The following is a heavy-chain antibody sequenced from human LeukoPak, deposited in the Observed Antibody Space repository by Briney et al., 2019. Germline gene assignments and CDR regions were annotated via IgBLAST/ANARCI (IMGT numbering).Heavy chain of an antibody. CDR3: ARGYDILTGFDY. V-gene: IGHV1-2*02. Sequence: ASVKVSCKASGYTFTGYYMHWVRQAPGQGLEWMGWINPNSGGTNYAQKFQGRVTMTRDTSISTAYMELSRLRSDDTAVYCCARGYDILTGFDYWGQGTLVTVSS. J-gene: IGHJ4*02. CDR2: INPNSGGT. CDR1: GYTFTGYY. D-gene: IGHD3-9*01.